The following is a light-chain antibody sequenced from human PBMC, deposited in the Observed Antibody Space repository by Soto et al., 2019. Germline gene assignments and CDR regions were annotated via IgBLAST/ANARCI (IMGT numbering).Light chain of an antibody. CDR1: QSVSRF. CDR2: DAS. V-gene: IGKV3-11*01. CDR3: QQRGNWPPIT. J-gene: IGKJ5*01. Sequence: ETVLTQSPATLSLSPGERATLSCRASQSVSRFLAWYQQKPGQAPRLLIYDASNRATGIPARFSGSGSGTDFTLTISSLGAEDFAVYFFQQRGNWPPITFGQGTRLDIK.